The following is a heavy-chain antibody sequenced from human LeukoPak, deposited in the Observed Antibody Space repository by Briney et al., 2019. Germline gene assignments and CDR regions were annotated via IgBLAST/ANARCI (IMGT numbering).Heavy chain of an antibody. CDR1: GFTFSSYA. D-gene: IGHD1/OR15-1a*01. J-gene: IGHJ4*02. CDR3: ARAAAGTTLNFDY. CDR2: ISGSGGST. V-gene: IGHV3-23*01. Sequence: PGGSLRLSCAASGFTFSSYAMSWVRQAPGKGLEWVSAISGSGGSTYYADSVKGRFTISRDNAKNSLYLQMNSLRAEDTAVHYCARAAAGTTLNFDYWGQGTLVTVSS.